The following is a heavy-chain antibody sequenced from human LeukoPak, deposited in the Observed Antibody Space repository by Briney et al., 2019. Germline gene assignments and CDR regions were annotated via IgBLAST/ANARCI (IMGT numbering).Heavy chain of an antibody. Sequence: GGSLRLSCVGSGFTFNTYALTWVSQAPGKGLEWLSLVNRGGATYYADSVRGRFTISRDNSKNTLYLQMSSLRAEDTAVYFCATDGGDVSLNYWGQGSLVTVSS. J-gene: IGHJ4*02. CDR1: GFTFNTYA. V-gene: IGHV3-23*01. CDR2: VNRGGAT. D-gene: IGHD2-21*02. CDR3: ATDGGDVSLNY.